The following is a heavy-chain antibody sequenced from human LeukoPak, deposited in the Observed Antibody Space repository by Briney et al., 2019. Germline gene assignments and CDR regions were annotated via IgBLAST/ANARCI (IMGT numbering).Heavy chain of an antibody. CDR2: INTRGNT. V-gene: IGHV4-4*07. J-gene: IGHJ4*02. CDR3: ARGPMYSGSSGKFDC. D-gene: IGHD6-6*01. Sequence: PSETLTPTGTVPDASFPSYYWSWIPRPAGKGLEWIGRINTRGNTSHNPSLPSRVTMSVDTSKNQFPLRLSSVTAADTAVYFCARGPMYSGSSGKFDCWGQGNLVSVPP. CDR1: DASFPSYY.